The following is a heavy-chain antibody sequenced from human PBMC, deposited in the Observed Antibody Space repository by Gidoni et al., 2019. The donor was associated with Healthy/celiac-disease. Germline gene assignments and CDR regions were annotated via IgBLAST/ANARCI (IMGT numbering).Heavy chain of an antibody. D-gene: IGHD3-16*02. CDR3: AKDMILETLFGGVIVGGGFDY. CDR2: ISWNSGSI. CDR1: GFTFDDYA. Sequence: EVQLVESGGGLVQPGRSLRLSCAASGFTFDDYAMHWVREAPGKGLEWVSGISWNSGSIGYADSVKGRFTISRDNAKNSLYLQMNSLRAEDTALYYCAKDMILETLFGGVIVGGGFDYWGQGTLVTVSS. V-gene: IGHV3-9*01. J-gene: IGHJ4*02.